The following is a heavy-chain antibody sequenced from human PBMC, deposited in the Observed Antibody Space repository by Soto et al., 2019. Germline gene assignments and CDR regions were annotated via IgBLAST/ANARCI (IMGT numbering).Heavy chain of an antibody. CDR2: MSPNSGNT. V-gene: IGHV1-8*01. D-gene: IGHD7-27*01. CDR1: VFTFTRYD. CDR3: ARGPPNWGFDY. J-gene: IGHJ4*02. Sequence: ASVTVCCKASVFTFTRYDINWVRQATGQGPEWMGWMSPNSGNTGYAQKFQGRVTMTRSTSTSTAYMELTSLTSDDTAVYYCARGPPNWGFDYWGRGTLVTVSS.